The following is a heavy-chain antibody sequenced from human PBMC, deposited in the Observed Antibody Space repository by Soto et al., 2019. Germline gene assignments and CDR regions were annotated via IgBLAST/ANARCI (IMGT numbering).Heavy chain of an antibody. J-gene: IGHJ4*02. CDR2: FYYSGST. V-gene: IGHV4-39*01. Sequence: PSETLSLTCTVSVGSISSSSYYWGWVRQPPGKGLEWIGSFYYSGSTHYNPSLKSRVTISVDTSKNQFSLHLSSLTAADTAVYYCARGPYSGSYYYWGQGTLVTVSS. D-gene: IGHD1-26*01. CDR1: VGSISSSSYY. CDR3: ARGPYSGSYYY.